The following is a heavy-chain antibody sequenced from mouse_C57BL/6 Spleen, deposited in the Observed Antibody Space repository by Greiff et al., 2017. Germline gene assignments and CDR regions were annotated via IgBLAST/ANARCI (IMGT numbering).Heavy chain of an antibody. CDR2: ISSGGDYI. D-gene: IGHD1-1*01. CDR1: GFTFSSYA. CDR3: TRDPLITTVVAYWYFDV. V-gene: IGHV5-9-1*02. J-gene: IGHJ1*03. Sequence: EVKLVESGEGLVKPGGSLKLSCAASGFTFSSYAMSWVRQTPEKRLEWVAYISSGGDYIYYADTVKGRFTISRDNARNTLYLQMSSLKSEDTAMYYCTRDPLITTVVAYWYFDVWGTGTTVTVSS.